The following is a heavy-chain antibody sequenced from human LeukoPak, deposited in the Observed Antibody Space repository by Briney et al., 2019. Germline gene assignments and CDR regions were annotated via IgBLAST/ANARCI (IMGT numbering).Heavy chain of an antibody. Sequence: GGSLRLSCAASGFTLSTFGMTWVRQAPGKGLEWVSSISASGVMTYYADSVKGRFTVSRDNSKNSLYLQMSSLTAADTAVYYCAKDRSIGTYYTFDHWGQGTLVTVSS. CDR1: GFTLSTFG. CDR2: ISASGVMT. CDR3: AKDRSIGTYYTFDH. D-gene: IGHD1-26*01. V-gene: IGHV3-23*01. J-gene: IGHJ4*02.